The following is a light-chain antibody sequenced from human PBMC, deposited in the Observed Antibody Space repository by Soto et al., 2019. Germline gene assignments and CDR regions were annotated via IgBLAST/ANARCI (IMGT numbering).Light chain of an antibody. CDR2: AAS. CDR3: QQYYSYPRT. V-gene: IGKV1-6*01. J-gene: IGKJ1*01. Sequence: AIQMTQSPSSLSASVGDRVTISCRASQGIGNALGWYQQKPGKPPKVLIYAASTLQSGVPSRFSGSGSGTDFTLTITCLQSEDFATYYCQQYYSYPRTFGQGTKVEIK. CDR1: QGIGNA.